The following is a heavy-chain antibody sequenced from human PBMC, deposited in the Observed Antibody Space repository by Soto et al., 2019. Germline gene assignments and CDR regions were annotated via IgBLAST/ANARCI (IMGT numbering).Heavy chain of an antibody. CDR3: AKELLQSTQYYYYYGMDV. D-gene: IGHD4-4*01. V-gene: IGHV3-30*18. Sequence: GGSLRLSCAASGFTFSSYGMHWVRQAPGKGLEWVAVISYDGSNKYYADSVKGRFTISRDNSKNTLYLQMNSLRAEDTAVYYCAKELLQSTQYYYYYGMDVWGQGTTVTVSS. CDR1: GFTFSSYG. J-gene: IGHJ6*02. CDR2: ISYDGSNK.